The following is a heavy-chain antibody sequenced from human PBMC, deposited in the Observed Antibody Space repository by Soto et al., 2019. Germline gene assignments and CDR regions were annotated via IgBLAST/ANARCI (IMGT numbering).Heavy chain of an antibody. CDR3: STDPPKLLGPFDY. CDR2: IKSPGDGGTA. Sequence: EVRLVESGGGLVKPGGSLRLACAASGFTFRSTWMNWVRQAPGKGLEWVGRIKSPGDGGTADYAAPVKGRFTISRDDSKDMLYLQMSSLQVEDTAVYFCSTDPPKLLGPFDYWCLGTLVTVS. J-gene: IGHJ4*02. CDR1: GFTFRSTW. V-gene: IGHV3-15*07.